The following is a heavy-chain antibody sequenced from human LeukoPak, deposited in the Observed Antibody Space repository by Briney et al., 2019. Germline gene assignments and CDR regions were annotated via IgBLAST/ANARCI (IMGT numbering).Heavy chain of an antibody. V-gene: IGHV4-4*07. J-gene: IGHJ4*02. Sequence: PSETLSLTCTVSGGSISSYYWSWIRQPAGKGLEWIGRIYTSGSTNYNPSLKSRVTMSVDTSKNQFPLKVSSVTAADTAVYYCARENSSGWQYYFDYWGQGTLVTVSS. CDR2: IYTSGST. D-gene: IGHD6-19*01. CDR1: GGSISSYY. CDR3: ARENSSGWQYYFDY.